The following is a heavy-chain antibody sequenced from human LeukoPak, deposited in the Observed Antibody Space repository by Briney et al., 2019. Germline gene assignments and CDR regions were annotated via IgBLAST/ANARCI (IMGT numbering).Heavy chain of an antibody. J-gene: IGHJ3*01. CDR2: ISSRSSTI. Sequence: PGGSLRLSCVGSGFIFNDYSMNWVRQAPGKGPERVSYISSRSSTIYYADSVKGRFTISRDNAKNSLYLQMNSLRAEDSAVYYCTRETAFDFWGQGTVVTVSS. CDR1: GFIFNDYS. V-gene: IGHV3-48*04. CDR3: TRETAFDF.